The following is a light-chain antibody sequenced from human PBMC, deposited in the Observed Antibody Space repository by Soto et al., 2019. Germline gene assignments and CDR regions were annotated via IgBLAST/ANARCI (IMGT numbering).Light chain of an antibody. V-gene: IGKV4-1*01. Sequence: DIVMTQSPDSLAVSLGERATINCKSSQSVLYSSNNKNYLAWYQQKPGQPPKLLIYWASTRESGVPDRFSGSGAGTDFTLTISRLQDEDVAFYYCQQYYSAPWTFGPGTKVETK. J-gene: IGKJ1*01. CDR1: QSVLYSSNNKNY. CDR3: QQYYSAPWT. CDR2: WAS.